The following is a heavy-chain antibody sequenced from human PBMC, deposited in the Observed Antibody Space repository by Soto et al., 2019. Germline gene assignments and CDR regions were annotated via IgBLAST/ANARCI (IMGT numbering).Heavy chain of an antibody. J-gene: IGHJ5*02. D-gene: IGHD3-3*01. CDR1: GFTFSSYI. CDR2: ISSSSSTI. CDR3: ARGVRADFWSGYFPANWFDP. Sequence: PGGSLRLSCAASGFTFSSYIMNWVRQAPGKGLEWVSYISSSSSTIYYADSVKGRFTISRDNAKNSLYLQMNSLRDEDTAVYYCARGVRADFWSGYFPANWFDPWGQGTLVTVSS. V-gene: IGHV3-48*02.